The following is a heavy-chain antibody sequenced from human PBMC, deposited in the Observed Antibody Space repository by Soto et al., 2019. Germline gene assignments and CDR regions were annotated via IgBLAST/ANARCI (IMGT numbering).Heavy chain of an antibody. CDR3: ASTAGILLWFGEARYYFDY. CDR2: INHSGST. V-gene: IGHV4-34*01. J-gene: IGHJ4*02. Sequence: QVHLQQWGAGLLKPSETLSLTCAVYGGSFSGYYWSWIRQPPGKGLEWIGEINHSGSTNYNPSIKRRVTISVDKSKNQFSLKLSSVTAADTAVYYCASTAGILLWFGEARYYFDYWGQGTLVTV. D-gene: IGHD3-10*01. CDR1: GGSFSGYY.